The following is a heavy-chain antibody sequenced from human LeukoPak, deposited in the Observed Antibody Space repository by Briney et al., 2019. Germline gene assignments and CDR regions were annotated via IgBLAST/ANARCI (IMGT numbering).Heavy chain of an antibody. CDR2: INHSGST. D-gene: IGHD2-15*01. Sequence: SETLSLTCAVYGGSFSGYYWSWIRQPPGKGLEWIGEINHSGSTNYNPSLKSRVTISVDTSKNQFSLKLSSVTAADTAVYYCGRGFVGVEAAIDLFDIWGKGKMVTVS. J-gene: IGHJ3*02. CDR1: GGSFSGYY. V-gene: IGHV4-34*01. CDR3: GRGFVGVEAAIDLFDI.